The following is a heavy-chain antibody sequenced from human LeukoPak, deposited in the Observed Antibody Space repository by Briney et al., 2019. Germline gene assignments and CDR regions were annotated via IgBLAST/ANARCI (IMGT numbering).Heavy chain of an antibody. V-gene: IGHV4-34*01. CDR1: GGSISSYY. D-gene: IGHD2-2*01. CDR2: INHSGST. CDR3: ARDEVGGYCSSTSCNPVHWFDP. Sequence: PSETLSLTCTVSGGSISSYYWSWIRQPPGKGLEWIGEINHSGSTNYNPSLKSRVTISVDTSKNQFSLKLSSVTAADTAVYYCARDEVGGYCSSTSCNPVHWFDPWGQGTLVTVSS. J-gene: IGHJ5*02.